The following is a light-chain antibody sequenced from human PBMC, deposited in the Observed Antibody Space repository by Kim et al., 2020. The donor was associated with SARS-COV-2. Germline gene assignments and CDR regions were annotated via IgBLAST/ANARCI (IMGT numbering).Light chain of an antibody. CDR1: TGAVTSGHF. Sequence: PGGTVTLPCASGTGAVTSGHFPSWFQQKPGQAPRTLIYDTGNRHTWTPARFSGSLLGGKAALTLSAAQAEDEADYYCLLSYSDSRVFGGGTQLTVL. CDR2: DTG. V-gene: IGLV7-46*01. J-gene: IGLJ2*01. CDR3: LLSYSDSRV.